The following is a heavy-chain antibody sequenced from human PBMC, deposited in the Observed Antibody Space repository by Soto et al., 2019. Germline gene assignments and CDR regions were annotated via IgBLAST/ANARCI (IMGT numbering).Heavy chain of an antibody. J-gene: IGHJ5*02. V-gene: IGHV4-34*01. CDR3: ARSRPRCAGDTCYHHCDT. CDR1: GGVFSGFF. D-gene: IGHD2-21*02. Sequence: SETLSLTCGVQGGVFSGFFWSWIRQPPGKGLEWTGEIHHSGRTHYTPSLKNRVTMSVDNPNKQFSLTLPSVTAADTAVYFCARSRPRCAGDTCYHHCDTWGQGVLVTVSS. CDR2: IHHSGRT.